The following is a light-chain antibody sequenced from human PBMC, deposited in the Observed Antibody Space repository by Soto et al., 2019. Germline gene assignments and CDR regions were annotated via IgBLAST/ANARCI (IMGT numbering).Light chain of an antibody. V-gene: IGLV1-47*01. CDR2: RNN. Sequence: QSVLTQPPSASGTPGRRGTISFSGSSSNIGSNYVYWYQQVPGTAPKLLIYRNNQRPSGLPDRFSGSKSGTSASLAISGLRSEDEADYYCAAWDDSLSAWVFGGGTKVTVL. J-gene: IGLJ3*02. CDR1: SSNIGSNY. CDR3: AAWDDSLSAWV.